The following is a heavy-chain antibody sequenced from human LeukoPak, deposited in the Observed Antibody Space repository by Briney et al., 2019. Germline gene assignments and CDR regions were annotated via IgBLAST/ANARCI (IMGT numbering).Heavy chain of an antibody. CDR1: GFTFSNYG. CDR3: AKRGSAWDLDF. Sequence: GGSLRLSCAVSGFTFSNYGMHWVRQAPGKGLDWVAVIWYDGSNKYYADSVKGRFTISRDNSKNTLYLQMNSLRAEDTAEYYCAKRGSAWDLDFWGQGILVTVFS. V-gene: IGHV3-33*06. D-gene: IGHD6-6*01. J-gene: IGHJ4*02. CDR2: IWYDGSNK.